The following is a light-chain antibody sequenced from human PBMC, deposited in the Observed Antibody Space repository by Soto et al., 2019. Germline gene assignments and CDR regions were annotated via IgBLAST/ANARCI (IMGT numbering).Light chain of an antibody. Sequence: EKVMTQSPATLSVSPGERATLSCRASQSVRSNLAWYQQKPGQPPRLLIYDASTRATGIPSRFSGSGSGTEFTLTISSLKSEDFAVYYCQQYDNWPRTFXQGTKADIK. CDR3: QQYDNWPRT. J-gene: IGKJ1*01. CDR1: QSVRSN. CDR2: DAS. V-gene: IGKV3-15*01.